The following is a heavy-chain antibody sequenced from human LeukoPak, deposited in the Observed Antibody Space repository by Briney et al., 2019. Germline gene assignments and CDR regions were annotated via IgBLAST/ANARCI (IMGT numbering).Heavy chain of an antibody. CDR1: GYTFTCYA. J-gene: IGHJ4*02. CDR3: ARDRFGDSSGYYFY. D-gene: IGHD3-22*01. Sequence: ASVTVSFSSAGYTFTCYAMNWVRQAPGQGHEWMGWINTNTGNPTYAQGFTGRFVFSLDTSVSTAYLQISSLKAEDTAVYYCARDRFGDSSGYYFYWGQGTLVTVSS. CDR2: INTNTGNP. V-gene: IGHV7-4-1*02.